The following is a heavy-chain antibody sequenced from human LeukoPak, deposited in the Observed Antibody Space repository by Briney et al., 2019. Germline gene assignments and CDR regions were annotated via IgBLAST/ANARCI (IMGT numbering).Heavy chain of an antibody. CDR2: IIPIFGTA. J-gene: IGHJ5*02. Sequence: ASVKVSCTASGGTFSSYAISWVRQAPGQGLEWMGGIIPIFGTANYAQKFQGRVTITADESTSTAYMELSSLRSEDTAVYYCATRIGYYDFWSGYWLSSGLDLWGQGTLVTVSS. V-gene: IGHV1-69*13. CDR3: ATRIGYYDFWSGYWLSSGLDL. CDR1: GGTFSSYA. D-gene: IGHD3-3*01.